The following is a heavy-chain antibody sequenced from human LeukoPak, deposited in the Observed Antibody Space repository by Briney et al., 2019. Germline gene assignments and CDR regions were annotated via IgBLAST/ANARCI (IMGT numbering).Heavy chain of an antibody. CDR2: ILHSGST. CDR3: ARTRDFWSGYFDY. CDR1: GVSITRDTYC. D-gene: IGHD3-3*01. V-gene: IGHV4-30-2*01. Sequence: SQTLSLTCAVSGVSITRDTYCWSWIRQPPGKGLEWIGYILHSGSTYYNPSLKSRVTISIDTSKSQFSLKLSSVTAADTAVYYRARTRDFWSGYFDYWGQGTLVTVSS. J-gene: IGHJ4*02.